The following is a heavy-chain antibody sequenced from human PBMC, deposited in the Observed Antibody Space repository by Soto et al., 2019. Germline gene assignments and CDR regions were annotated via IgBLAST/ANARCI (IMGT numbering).Heavy chain of an antibody. V-gene: IGHV3-23*01. CDR2: MTGSGDTT. J-gene: IGHJ4*02. CDR1: GFTFSDFA. CDR3: AEPVYGGKPSSFGR. D-gene: IGHD4-17*01. Sequence: PGGSLRLSCRGSGFTFSDFAMNWVRQAPNKGLEWVSTMTGSGDTTYYAESVKGRFTISRDNSKNTLFLHMTALRADDTAIYFCAEPVYGGKPSSFGRWGQGTLVTVSS.